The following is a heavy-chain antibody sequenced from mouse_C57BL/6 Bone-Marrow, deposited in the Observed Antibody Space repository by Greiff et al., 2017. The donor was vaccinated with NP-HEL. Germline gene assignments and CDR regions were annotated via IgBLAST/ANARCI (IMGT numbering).Heavy chain of an antibody. V-gene: IGHV5-17*01. CDR1: GFTFSDSG. CDR2: ISSGSSTI. Sequence: EVQRVESGGGLVTPGGSLKLSCAASGFTFSDSGMHWVRPAPEKGLAWVAYISSGSSTISSAATVTGRFTISRDNAKNTLFLQMTILRSEDTAMYYCAKPRFAYWGQGTLVTVSA. CDR3: AKPRFAY. J-gene: IGHJ3*01.